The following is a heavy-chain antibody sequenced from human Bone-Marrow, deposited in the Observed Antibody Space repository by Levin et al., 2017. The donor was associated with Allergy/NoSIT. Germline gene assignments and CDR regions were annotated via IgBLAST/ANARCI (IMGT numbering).Heavy chain of an antibody. D-gene: IGHD3-16*01. V-gene: IGHV4-31*03. CDR2: IYYSGDT. J-gene: IGHJ5*02. CDR1: GGSISSDDYY. Sequence: SCNVSGGSISSDDYYWNWIRQHPGKGLEWIGYIYYSGDTYYNPTLKSRVAISVDTSKSQFSLKLNSVTATDTAVYYCARGQYQLLTWGQGTLVTVSS. CDR3: ARGQYQLLT.